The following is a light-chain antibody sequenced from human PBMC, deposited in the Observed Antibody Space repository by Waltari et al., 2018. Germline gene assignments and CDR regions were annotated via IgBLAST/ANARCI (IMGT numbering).Light chain of an antibody. J-gene: IGKJ4*01. V-gene: IGKV4-1*01. CDR3: QQYFSRPFS. Sequence: DIVMTQSPDSLAVSLGGRATIPCRSSQSSLNVSNNDDCLALYQRKPGQSPKLLIFWASTRESGVPDRFSGGRSGSDFTLTITSLRPEDVALYFCQQYFSRPFSFGGGTKVEIK. CDR2: WAS. CDR1: QSSLNVSNNDDC.